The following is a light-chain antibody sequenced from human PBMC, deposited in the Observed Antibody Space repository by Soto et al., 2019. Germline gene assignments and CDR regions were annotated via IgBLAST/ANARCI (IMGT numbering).Light chain of an antibody. V-gene: IGKV1-5*03. J-gene: IGKJ1*01. CDR1: QTISSW. CDR3: QHYNSYSEA. Sequence: DIQMTLSPSTLSGYVGDRVTITCRASQTISSWLAWYQQKPGKAPKLLIYKASTLKSGVPSRFSGSGSGTEFTLTISSLQPDDFATYYCQHYNSYSEAFGQGTKVDVK. CDR2: KAS.